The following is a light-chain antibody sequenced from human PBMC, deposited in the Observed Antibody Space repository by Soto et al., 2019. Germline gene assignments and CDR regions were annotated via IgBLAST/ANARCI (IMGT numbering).Light chain of an antibody. CDR1: QSISIW. CDR3: QHWNDYSWT. CDR2: KTS. J-gene: IGKJ1*01. V-gene: IGKV1-5*03. Sequence: DIHMTQSPSTLSASVGDRVTITCRASQSISIWLAWYQQKPGKAPNLLIYKTSSLETGVPSRFSGSGSGTAFTLTISSLQPDGVATYYCQHWNDYSWTFGQGTKVAVK.